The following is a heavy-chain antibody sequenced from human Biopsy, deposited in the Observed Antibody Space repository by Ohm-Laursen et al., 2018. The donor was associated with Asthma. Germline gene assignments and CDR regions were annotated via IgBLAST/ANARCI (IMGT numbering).Heavy chain of an antibody. CDR1: GFTFSDYY. D-gene: IGHD6-19*01. CDR2: INGKSNSI. J-gene: IGHJ4*02. Sequence: SLRLSCAAPGFTFSDYYMSWIRQAPGKGLEWISYINGKSNSIEYADSVKGRFTISRDNAKNSLYLQMNSLRAEDTAVYYCARDSYSSGLYDDFESWGQGTLVTVCS. V-gene: IGHV3-11*01. CDR3: ARDSYSSGLYDDFES.